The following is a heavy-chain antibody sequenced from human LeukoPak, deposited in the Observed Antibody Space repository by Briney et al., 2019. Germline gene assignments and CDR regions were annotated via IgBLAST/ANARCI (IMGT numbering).Heavy chain of an antibody. CDR1: GFTFSNAW. CDR2: IKQDGSEK. CDR3: ARDMIILQS. D-gene: IGHD3-16*01. J-gene: IGHJ5*02. Sequence: PGGSLRLSCAASGFTFSNAWMTWVRQAPGKGLEWVANIKQDGSEKYYVDSVKGRFTISRGNAKKSLYLQMNSLRAEDTAVYFCARDMIILQSWGQGTLVTVSS. V-gene: IGHV3-7*04.